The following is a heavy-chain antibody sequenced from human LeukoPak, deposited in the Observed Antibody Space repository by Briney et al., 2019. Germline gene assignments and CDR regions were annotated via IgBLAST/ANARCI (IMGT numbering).Heavy chain of an antibody. Sequence: NPSETLSLTCAVYGGSFSGYYWSWIRQPPGKGLEWIGEINHSGSTNYNPSLKSRVTISVDTSKNQFSLKLSSVTAADTAVYYCARPRNCSSTSCYTDFDCWGQGALVTVSS. J-gene: IGHJ4*02. CDR2: INHSGST. CDR3: ARPRNCSSTSCYTDFDC. CDR1: GGSFSGYY. V-gene: IGHV4-34*01. D-gene: IGHD2-2*02.